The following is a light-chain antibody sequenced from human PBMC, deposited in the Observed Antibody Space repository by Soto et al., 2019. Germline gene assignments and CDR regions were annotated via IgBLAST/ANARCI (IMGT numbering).Light chain of an antibody. Sequence: DIQLTQSPSFLSASVGDRVTITCRASRGINSFLAWYQQKPGKAPKLLIYAASTLQSGVPSRFSGSGSGTEFTLTISSLQPEDFATYYCQQLSTYPVFSFGPGTKVDI. V-gene: IGKV1-9*01. CDR3: QQLSTYPVFS. J-gene: IGKJ3*01. CDR2: AAS. CDR1: RGINSF.